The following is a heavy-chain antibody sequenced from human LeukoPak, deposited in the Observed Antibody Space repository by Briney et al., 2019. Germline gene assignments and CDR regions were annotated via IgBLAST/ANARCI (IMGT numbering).Heavy chain of an antibody. J-gene: IGHJ6*04. D-gene: IGHD3-9*01. CDR1: GFTFDDYA. Sequence: GGSLRLSCAASGFTFDDYAMHWVRQAPGKGLEWVSLISWDGGSTYYADSVRGRFTISRDNSKNSLYLQMNSLRAEDTALYFRAKTPQPYYDILTGASDYGMDVWGKGTTVTVSS. CDR3: AKTPQPYYDILTGASDYGMDV. CDR2: ISWDGGST. V-gene: IGHV3-43D*04.